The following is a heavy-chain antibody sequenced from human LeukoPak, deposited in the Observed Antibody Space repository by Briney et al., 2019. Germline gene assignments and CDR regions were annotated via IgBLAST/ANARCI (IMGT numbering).Heavy chain of an antibody. CDR1: GFTFDSHG. V-gene: IGHV3-20*04. CDR3: ARTRSSGGYSGADY. D-gene: IGHD1-26*01. Sequence: GGSLRLSCAASGFTFDSHGMTWVRQAPGKGLEWVCGLNWNGGSTGYADSLQGRFTISRDNAKNSLYLQMTSLRAEDTALYYCARTRSSGGYSGADYWGQGTLVTVSS. CDR2: LNWNGGST. J-gene: IGHJ4*02.